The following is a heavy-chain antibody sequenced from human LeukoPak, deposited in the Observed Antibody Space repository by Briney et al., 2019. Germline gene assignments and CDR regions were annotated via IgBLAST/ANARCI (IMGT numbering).Heavy chain of an antibody. Sequence: ASVKVSCKASGYTLTNYDINWVRQAPGQGLEWMGWMNPNSGNTGYARQFQGGVTMTRNTSINTAYLELSSLTSHHTAVYYCVRGQSQSDSSITYLRHYWYFDLWGRGTLVTVSS. CDR3: VRGQSQSDSSITYLRHYWYFDL. CDR1: GYTLTNYD. CDR2: MNPNSGNT. V-gene: IGHV1-8*01. D-gene: IGHD5/OR15-5a*01. J-gene: IGHJ2*01.